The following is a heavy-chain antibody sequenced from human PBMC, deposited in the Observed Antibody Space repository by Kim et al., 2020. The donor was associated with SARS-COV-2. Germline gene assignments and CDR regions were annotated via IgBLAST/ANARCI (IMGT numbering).Heavy chain of an antibody. Sequence: QKFQGRVTITADESTSTAYMELSSLRSEDTAVYYCARVDSRLLWFGELFYWGQGTLVTVSS. CDR3: ARVDSRLLWFGELFY. J-gene: IGHJ4*02. D-gene: IGHD3-10*01. V-gene: IGHV1-69*01.